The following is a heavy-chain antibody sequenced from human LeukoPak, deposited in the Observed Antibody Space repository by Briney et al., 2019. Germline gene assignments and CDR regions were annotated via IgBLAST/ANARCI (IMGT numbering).Heavy chain of an antibody. D-gene: IGHD3-10*01. CDR2: IRCKAYGATT. Sequence: GRSLRLSCTASGFMFGDHAMSWVRLAPGKGLEWVGFIRCKAYGATTEYAASVKGRFTISRDDSKGIAYLQMDSLKIEDTAFYYRARGPILLWIHNGMDVWGQGTTVIVSS. CDR1: GFMFGDHA. V-gene: IGHV3-49*04. J-gene: IGHJ6*02. CDR3: ARGPILLWIHNGMDV.